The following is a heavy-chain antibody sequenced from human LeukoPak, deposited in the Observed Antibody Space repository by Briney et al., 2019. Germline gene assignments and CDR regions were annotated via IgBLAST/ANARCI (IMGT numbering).Heavy chain of an antibody. CDR1: GFTFSNYW. D-gene: IGHD2-15*01. V-gene: IGHV3-7*03. Sequence: PGGSLRLSCAASGFTFSNYWMNWVRQAPGKGLEWVANIKEDGSEKYYVDSVKGRFTISRDNSKNTLSLQMNSLRAEDTAVYYCAKRADVVVVVAAVDYWGQGTLVIASS. J-gene: IGHJ4*02. CDR3: AKRADVVVVVAAVDY. CDR2: IKEDGSEK.